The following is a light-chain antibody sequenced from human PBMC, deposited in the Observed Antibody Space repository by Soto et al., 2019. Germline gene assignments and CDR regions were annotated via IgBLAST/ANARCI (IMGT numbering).Light chain of an antibody. J-gene: IGKJ4*01. V-gene: IGKV3-20*01. CDR2: GAS. CDR1: QSISSPY. CDR3: QQYNNWPRAT. Sequence: EIVLTQSPGTLSLSPGERATLSCRASQSISSPYLAWYQQKPGQAPRLLIDGASSRATGVPDRFSGSGSGTDFTLTISRLEPEDFAVYYCQQYNNWPRATFGGGTKVAIK.